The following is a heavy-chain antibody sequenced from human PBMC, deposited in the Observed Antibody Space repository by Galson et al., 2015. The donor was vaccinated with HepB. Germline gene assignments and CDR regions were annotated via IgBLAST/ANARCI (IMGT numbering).Heavy chain of an antibody. CDR3: ARGGFDYGAACDY. CDR1: GFTFRHYW. V-gene: IGHV3-7*03. Sequence: SLRLSCAASGFTFRHYWMSWVRQAPGKGLEWVASIKEDGTEKKYVDSVKGRFTISRDNAKNSLYLQMNSLRAEDTAVYYCARGGFDYGAACDYWGQGTLVTVSS. D-gene: IGHD4-17*01. CDR2: IKEDGTEK. J-gene: IGHJ4*02.